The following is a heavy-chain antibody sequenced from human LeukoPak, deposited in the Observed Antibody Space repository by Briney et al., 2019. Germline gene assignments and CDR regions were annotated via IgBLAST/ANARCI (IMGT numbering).Heavy chain of an antibody. CDR3: AKNAVVVAATYYFDY. J-gene: IGHJ4*02. Sequence: GGSLRLSCAASGFTFSNYVMSWVRQAPGRGLEWISTINPSGANTYYAASVRGRLTISRDNSKDSLHLQMNGLRADDTAIYYCAKNAVVVAATYYFDYWGQGTLVTVSS. V-gene: IGHV3-23*01. D-gene: IGHD2-15*01. CDR1: GFTFSNYV. CDR2: INPSGANT.